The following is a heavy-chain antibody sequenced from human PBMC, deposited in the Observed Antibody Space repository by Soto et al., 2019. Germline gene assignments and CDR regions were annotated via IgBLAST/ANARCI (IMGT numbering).Heavy chain of an antibody. J-gene: IGHJ4*02. V-gene: IGHV3-33*01. D-gene: IGHD2-15*01. CDR3: ARDYCSGGSCYFLD. Sequence: QVQLVESGGGVVQPGRSLRLSCAASGFTFSSYGMHWVRQAPGKGLEWVAVIWYDGSNKYYADSVKGRFTISRDNSKNSLYLQMNSLRAEDTAVYYCARDYCSGGSCYFLDWGQGTLVTVSS. CDR1: GFTFSSYG. CDR2: IWYDGSNK.